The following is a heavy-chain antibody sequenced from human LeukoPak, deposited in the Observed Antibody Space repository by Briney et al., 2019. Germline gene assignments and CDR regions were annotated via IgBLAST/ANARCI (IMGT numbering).Heavy chain of an antibody. V-gene: IGHV4-4*07. CDR2: IYTNGST. CDR3: ARDGGIVVPAVPAVFDI. D-gene: IGHD2-2*01. Sequence: SETLSLTCSVSGASINNYNWSWIRQSAEKGLEWIGRIYTNGSTKYNPSLKTRINMSADMSRNQFSLKLTSVTAADTALYYCARDGGIVVPAVPAVFDIWGQGTMVTVSS. CDR1: GASINNYN. J-gene: IGHJ3*02.